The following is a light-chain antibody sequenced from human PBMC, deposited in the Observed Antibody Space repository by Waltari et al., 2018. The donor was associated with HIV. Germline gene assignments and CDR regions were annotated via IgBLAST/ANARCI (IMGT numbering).Light chain of an antibody. CDR2: WAS. CDR3: QQYWTTPYT. Sequence: DIVMTQSPESLAVSLGERATIDCKSSQSVLYNSNNKNYLAWYQQKQRQPPKLLIYWASTRESGVPDRFSGSGSGTDFTLTISSLQAEDVAVYSCQQYWTTPYTFGQGTKLEIK. CDR1: QSVLYNSNNKNY. V-gene: IGKV4-1*01. J-gene: IGKJ2*01.